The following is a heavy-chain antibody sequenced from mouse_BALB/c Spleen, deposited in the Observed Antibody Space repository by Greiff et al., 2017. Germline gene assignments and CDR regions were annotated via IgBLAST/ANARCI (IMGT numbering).Heavy chain of an antibody. CDR3: ASLITTATEGFAY. V-gene: IGHV1-4*01. CDR2: INPSSGYT. CDR1: GYTFTSYT. D-gene: IGHD1-2*01. Sequence: QVQLQQSGAELARPGASVKMSCKASGYTFTSYTMHWVKQRPGQGLEWIGYINPSSGYTNYNQKFKDKATLTADKSSSTAYMQLSSLTSEDSAVYYCASLITTATEGFAYWGQGTLVTVSA. J-gene: IGHJ3*01.